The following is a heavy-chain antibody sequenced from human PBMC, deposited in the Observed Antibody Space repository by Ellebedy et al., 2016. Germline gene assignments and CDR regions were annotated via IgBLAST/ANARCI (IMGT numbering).Heavy chain of an antibody. J-gene: IGHJ5*02. CDR2: ISYSGRT. D-gene: IGHD1-26*01. Sequence: GSLRLSCIVSGASISSGNYYWGWIRQPPGKGLEWIGCISYSGRTYYNPSLKSRVTISVDTSKNHFSLKLTSVTAADTAVYYCATPFGIGGSNWFDPWGQGTLVTVSS. CDR3: ATPFGIGGSNWFDP. CDR1: GASISSGNYY. V-gene: IGHV4-39*02.